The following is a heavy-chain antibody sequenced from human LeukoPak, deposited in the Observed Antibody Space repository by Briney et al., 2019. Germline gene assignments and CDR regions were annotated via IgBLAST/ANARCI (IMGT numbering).Heavy chain of an antibody. CDR1: GGSISTYY. D-gene: IGHD6-6*01. V-gene: IGHV4-59*01. Sequence: SETLSLTCTVSGGSISTYYWNWIRQPPGKGLEWIGYIYHSGSTNYDPSLQSRVTISVDTSKNQFSLNLNSVTAADTAVYYCARGGAARLHFQNWGQGTLVTVSS. CDR2: IYHSGST. CDR3: ARGGAARLHFQN. J-gene: IGHJ1*01.